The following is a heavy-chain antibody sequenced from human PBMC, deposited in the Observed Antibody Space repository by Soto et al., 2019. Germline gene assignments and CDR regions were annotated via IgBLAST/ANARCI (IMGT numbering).Heavy chain of an antibody. J-gene: IGHJ5*02. D-gene: IGHD4-17*01. V-gene: IGHV4-31*03. CDR2: IYYSGST. CDR1: GGSISSGGYY. CDR3: ARVESTVVTNRFDP. Sequence: QVQLQESGPGLVKPSQTLSLTCTVSGGSISSGGYYWSWIRQHPGKGLEWIGYIYYSGSTYYNPSLNSRVTISVDTSKNQFSLKLSSVTAADTAVYYCARVESTVVTNRFDPWGQGTLVTVSS.